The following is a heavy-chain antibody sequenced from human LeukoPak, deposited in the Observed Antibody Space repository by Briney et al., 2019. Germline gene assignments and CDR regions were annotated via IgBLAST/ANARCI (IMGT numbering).Heavy chain of an antibody. CDR3: ASTAPQDCSGGSCSSLRWYYYYGMDV. Sequence: SETLSLTSTVSGGSISSSSYYWGWIRQPPGKGLEWIGSIYYSGSTYYNPSLKSRVTISVDTSKNQFSLKLSSVTAADTAVYYCASTAPQDCSGGSCSSLRWYYYYGMDVWGQGTTVTVSS. J-gene: IGHJ6*02. V-gene: IGHV4-39*01. D-gene: IGHD2-15*01. CDR1: GGSISSSSYY. CDR2: IYYSGST.